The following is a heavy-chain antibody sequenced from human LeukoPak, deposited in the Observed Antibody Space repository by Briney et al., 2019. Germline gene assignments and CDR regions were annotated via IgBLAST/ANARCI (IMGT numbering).Heavy chain of an antibody. Sequence: GGSLRLSCAASGFTFSTYSMNWVRQAPGKGLEWVSSISSSSSYIYYADSVKGRFTVSRDNARNSLYLQMNSLRAEDTAIYYCVRDSSWYDYWGQGTLVTVSS. CDR3: VRDSSWYDY. J-gene: IGHJ4*02. V-gene: IGHV3-21*01. CDR1: GFTFSTYS. CDR2: ISSSSSYI. D-gene: IGHD6-13*01.